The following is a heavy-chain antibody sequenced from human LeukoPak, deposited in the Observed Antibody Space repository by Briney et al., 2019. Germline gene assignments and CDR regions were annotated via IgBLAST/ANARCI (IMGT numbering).Heavy chain of an antibody. D-gene: IGHD4-17*01. CDR1: GFTFDDYA. CDR3: AKDTDDYGDYRFDY. CDR2: ISWNSGSI. Sequence: GGSLRLSCAASGFTFDDYAMHWVRQAPGKGLEWVSGISWNSGSIGYADSVKGRFTISRDNAKNSLYLQMNSLRAEDTALYYCAKDTDDYGDYRFDYWGQGTLVTVSS. J-gene: IGHJ4*02. V-gene: IGHV3-9*01.